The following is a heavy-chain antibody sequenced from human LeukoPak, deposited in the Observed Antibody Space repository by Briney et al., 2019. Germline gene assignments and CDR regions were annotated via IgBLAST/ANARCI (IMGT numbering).Heavy chain of an antibody. V-gene: IGHV3-21*01. CDR3: AELGITMIGGV. CDR2: ISSSSSYI. J-gene: IGHJ6*04. D-gene: IGHD3-10*02. Sequence: PGGSLRLSCAASGFTFSSYSMNWGRQAPGKGLEWGSSISSSSSYIYYADSVKGRFTISRDNAKNSLYLQMNSLRAEDTAVYYCAELGITMIGGVWGKGTTVTISS. CDR1: GFTFSSYS.